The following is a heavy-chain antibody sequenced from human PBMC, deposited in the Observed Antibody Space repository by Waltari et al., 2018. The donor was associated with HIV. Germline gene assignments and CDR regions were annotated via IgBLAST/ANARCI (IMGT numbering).Heavy chain of an antibody. Sequence: QLQLQASGPGLVKPSETLSLTCTVSGGSISRSGYYWCWIRQPPGKGLEWIGTMYYSGSTYYNPSLKSRVTISADTSKNQFSLKLSSVTAADTAVYYCARGASIGGWVRNDYWGQGTLVTVSS. CDR1: GGSISRSGYY. D-gene: IGHD6-6*01. CDR3: ARGASIGGWVRNDY. V-gene: IGHV4-39*07. CDR2: MYYSGST. J-gene: IGHJ4*02.